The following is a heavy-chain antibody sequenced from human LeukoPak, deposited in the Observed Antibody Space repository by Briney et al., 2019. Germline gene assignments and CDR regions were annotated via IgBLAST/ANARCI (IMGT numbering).Heavy chain of an antibody. V-gene: IGHV3-23*01. D-gene: IGHD3-16*01. CDR3: AKRFRLEDYVWGERLGY. CDR2: ISGSGGST. CDR1: GFTFSSYA. Sequence: PGGSLRLSCAASGFTFSSYAMSWVRQAPGKGLEWVSAISGSGGSTYYADSVKGRFTISRDNSKNTLYLQMNSLRAEDTAVYYCAKRFRLEDYVWGERLGYWGQGTLVTVSS. J-gene: IGHJ4*02.